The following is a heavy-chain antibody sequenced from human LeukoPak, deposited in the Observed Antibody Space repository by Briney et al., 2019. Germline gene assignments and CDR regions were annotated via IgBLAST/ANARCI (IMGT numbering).Heavy chain of an antibody. J-gene: IGHJ4*02. CDR2: INPNSGGT. Sequence: AAVQVSCKASGYTFTGYYMHWVRQAPGQGLEWMGRINPNSGGTNYAQKFQGRVTMTRDTSISTAYMELSRLRSDDTAVYYCVNGILTGYFDYWGQGTLVTVSS. D-gene: IGHD3-9*01. V-gene: IGHV1-2*06. CDR1: GYTFTGYY. CDR3: VNGILTGYFDY.